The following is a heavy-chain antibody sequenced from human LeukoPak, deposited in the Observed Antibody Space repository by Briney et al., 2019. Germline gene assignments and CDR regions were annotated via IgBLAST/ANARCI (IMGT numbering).Heavy chain of an antibody. D-gene: IGHD7-27*01. J-gene: IGHJ4*02. V-gene: IGHV4-4*02. CDR3: ARRPTGDPKFDY. CDR2: IYHSGST. Sequence: SGTLSLTCAVSGGSISSSNWWSWVRQPPGKGLEWIGEIYHSGSTNYNPSLKSRVTISVDTSKNRFSLKLSTVTAADTAVYYCARRPTGDPKFDYWGQGTLVTVSS. CDR1: GGSISSSNW.